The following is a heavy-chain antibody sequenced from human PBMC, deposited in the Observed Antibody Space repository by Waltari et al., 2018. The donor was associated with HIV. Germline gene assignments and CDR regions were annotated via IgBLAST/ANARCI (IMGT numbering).Heavy chain of an antibody. CDR2: ITSSGYTI. V-gene: IGHV3-48*04. CDR3: ARTTHGIDF. Sequence: VQLVESGGGLVQPGGSLRLSCVASGFTFSSYNMNWVRQAPGKGLEWLSYITSSGYTIYYADSVEGRFTVSRDNAKNSLYLQMNSLRAEDTAVYYCARTTHGIDFWGQGTLVTVSS. D-gene: IGHD1-1*01. CDR1: GFTFSSYN. J-gene: IGHJ4*02.